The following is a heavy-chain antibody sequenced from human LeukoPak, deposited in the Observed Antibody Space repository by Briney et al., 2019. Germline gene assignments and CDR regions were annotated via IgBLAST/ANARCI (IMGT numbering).Heavy chain of an antibody. CDR2: MYAGGTT. V-gene: IGHV3-53*01. J-gene: IGHJ5*02. CDR3: ARGSGSGWPLDR. CDR1: GVIVSRDF. Sequence: PGGSLRLSCAASGVIVSRDFMSWGRHTPGTGLQWVAIMYAGGTTDYSESVRGRFYISRDTSNNTLSLQMNSLRAEDTAVYYCARGSGSGWPLDRWGQGTLVTVSS. D-gene: IGHD6-19*01.